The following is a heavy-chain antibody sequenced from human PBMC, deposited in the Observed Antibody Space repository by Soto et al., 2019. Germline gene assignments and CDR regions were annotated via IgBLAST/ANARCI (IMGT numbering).Heavy chain of an antibody. Sequence: GGSLRLSCAASGFTFSSYAMSWVRQAPGKGLEWVSAISGSGGSTYYADSVKGRFTISRDNSKNTLYLQMNSLRAEDTAVYYCAKVFGELNYYYYYMDVWGKGTTVTVSS. V-gene: IGHV3-23*01. D-gene: IGHD3-10*01. J-gene: IGHJ6*03. CDR3: AKVFGELNYYYYYMDV. CDR2: ISGSGGST. CDR1: GFTFSSYA.